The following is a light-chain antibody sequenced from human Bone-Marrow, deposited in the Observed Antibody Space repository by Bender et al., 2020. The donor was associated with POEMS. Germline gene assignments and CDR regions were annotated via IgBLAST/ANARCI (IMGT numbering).Light chain of an antibody. CDR3: QSYDNSLGGWV. V-gene: IGLV2-11*01. Sequence: QSALTQPRSVSGSPGQSVTISCTGTSNDVSWYQQHPGKAPKGILYDVTNRPSGVPDRFSGSKSGNTASLTISGLQAEDEAEYYCQSYDNSLGGWVFGGGTKLTVL. CDR2: DVT. J-gene: IGLJ3*02. CDR1: SNDV.